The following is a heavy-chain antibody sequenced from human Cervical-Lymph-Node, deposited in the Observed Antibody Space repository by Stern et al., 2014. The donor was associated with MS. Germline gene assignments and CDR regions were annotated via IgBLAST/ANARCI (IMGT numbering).Heavy chain of an antibody. J-gene: IGHJ4*02. V-gene: IGHV3-33*01. CDR3: ARDGRGIAVAGIFDY. CDR1: GFTFSSYG. CDR2: IWYDGSNK. Sequence: QVQLVESGGGVVQPGRSLRLSCAASGFTFSSYGMHWVRQAPGKGLEWVAVIWYDGSNKYYADSVKGRFTISRDNSKNTLYLQMNSLRAEDTAVYYCARDGRGIAVAGIFDYWGQGTLVTVSS. D-gene: IGHD6-19*01.